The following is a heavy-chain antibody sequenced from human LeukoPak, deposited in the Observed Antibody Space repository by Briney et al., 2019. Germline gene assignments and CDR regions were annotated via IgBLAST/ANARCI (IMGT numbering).Heavy chain of an antibody. V-gene: IGHV3-21*01. CDR1: GFTFSSYS. J-gene: IGHJ4*02. CDR3: ARELAYCGGDCYSGFDY. CDR2: ISSSSSYI. Sequence: GGSLRPSCAASGFTFSSYSMNWVRQAPGKGLEWVSSISSSSSYIYYADSVKGRFTISRDNAKNSLYLQMNSLRAEDTAVYYCARELAYCGGDCYSGFDYWGQGTLVTVSS. D-gene: IGHD2-21*02.